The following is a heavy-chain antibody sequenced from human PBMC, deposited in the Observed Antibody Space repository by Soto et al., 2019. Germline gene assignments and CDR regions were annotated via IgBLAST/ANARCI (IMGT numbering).Heavy chain of an antibody. Sequence: GGSLRLSCVASGFTVSSKYMSWVRQAPGKGLEWVSLIQSGGPTYYADSVKGRFTISRDTSENTVHLQMDSLRAEDTAVYYCARGDVLCDGGRCYGVPLDGWGKGTTVTVSS. CDR2: IQSGGPT. J-gene: IGHJ6*04. CDR3: ARGDVLCDGGRCYGVPLDG. V-gene: IGHV3-66*01. CDR1: GFTVSSKY. D-gene: IGHD2-15*01.